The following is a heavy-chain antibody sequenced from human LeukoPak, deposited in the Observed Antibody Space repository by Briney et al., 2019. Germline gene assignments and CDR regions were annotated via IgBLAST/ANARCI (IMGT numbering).Heavy chain of an antibody. CDR1: GGSISSYY. Sequence: SETLSLTCTVPGGSISSYYWSWIRQPPGKGLEWIGYIYYSGSTNYNPSLKSRVTISVDTSKNQFSLKLSSVTAADTAVYYCASSVDTAMVYHYWGQGTLVTVSS. CDR2: IYYSGST. CDR3: ASSVDTAMVYHY. D-gene: IGHD5-18*01. J-gene: IGHJ4*02. V-gene: IGHV4-59*01.